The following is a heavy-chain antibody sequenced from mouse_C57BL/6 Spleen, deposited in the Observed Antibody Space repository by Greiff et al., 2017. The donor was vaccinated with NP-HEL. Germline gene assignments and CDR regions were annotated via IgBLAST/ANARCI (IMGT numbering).Heavy chain of an antibody. CDR2: INPNNGGT. V-gene: IGHV1-18*01. Sequence: EVQLVESGPELVKPGASVKIPCKASGYTFTDYNMDWVKQSHGKSLEWIGDINPNNGGTIYNQKFKGKATLTVDKSSSTAYMELRSLTSEDTAVYYCAREGDYGNYPYYAMDYWGQGTSVTVSS. CDR3: AREGDYGNYPYYAMDY. J-gene: IGHJ4*01. CDR1: GYTFTDYN. D-gene: IGHD2-1*01.